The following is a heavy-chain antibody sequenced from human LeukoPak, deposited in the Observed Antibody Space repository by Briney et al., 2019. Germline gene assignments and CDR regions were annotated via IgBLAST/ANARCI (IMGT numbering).Heavy chain of an antibody. CDR2: ISGSGGST. CDR3: AKAMAGYSYGKSLDY. CDR1: GFTFSSYA. V-gene: IGHV3-23*01. D-gene: IGHD5-18*01. J-gene: IGHJ4*02. Sequence: PGGSLRLSCAASGFTFSSYAMSWVRQAPGKGLEWVSAISGSGGSTYYADSVKGRFTLSRDNSKNTLYLQMNSLRAEETAVYYCAKAMAGYSYGKSLDYWGQGTLVTVSS.